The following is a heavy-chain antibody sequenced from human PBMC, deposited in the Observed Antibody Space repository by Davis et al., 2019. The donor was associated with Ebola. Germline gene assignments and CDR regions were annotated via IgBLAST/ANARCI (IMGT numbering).Heavy chain of an antibody. J-gene: IGHJ4*02. CDR1: GGSISSYY. D-gene: IGHD3-10*01. V-gene: IGHV4-59*12. CDR2: IYYSGST. Sequence: SETLSLTCTVSGGSISSYYWSWIRQPPGKGLEWVGYIYYSGSTNYNPSLKSRVTISVDTSKNQFSLKLSSVTAAATAVYYCARLGFGEEDDYWGQGTLVTVSS. CDR3: ARLGFGEEDDY.